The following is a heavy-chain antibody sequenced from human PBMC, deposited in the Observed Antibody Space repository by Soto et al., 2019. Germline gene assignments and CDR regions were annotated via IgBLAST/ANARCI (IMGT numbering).Heavy chain of an antibody. J-gene: IGHJ5*02. CDR2: IYYSGST. CDR1: GGSISSGDYY. Sequence: QVQLQESGPGLVKPSQTLSLTCTVSGGSISSGDYYWSWIRQPPGKGLEWNGYIYYSGSTYYNPSLKSRVTISVDTSKNQFSLKLSSVTAADTAVYYCARDFEGCSGGSCYSSWFDPWGQGTLVTVSS. V-gene: IGHV4-30-4*01. D-gene: IGHD2-15*01. CDR3: ARDFEGCSGGSCYSSWFDP.